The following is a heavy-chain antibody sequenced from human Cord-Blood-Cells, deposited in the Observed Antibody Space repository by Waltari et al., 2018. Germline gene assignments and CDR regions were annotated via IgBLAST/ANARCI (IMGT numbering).Heavy chain of an antibody. CDR1: GFTFSSYA. CDR2: ISGSGGST. CDR3: AKDYPRTTSYYYDSSGYHDAFDI. D-gene: IGHD3-22*01. J-gene: IGHJ3*02. Sequence: EVQLLESGGGLVQRGGSLRLACAASGFTFSSYAMSWVRQAPGKGLEWVSAISGSGGSTYYADSVKGRFTISRDNSKNTLYLQMNSLRAEDTAVYYCAKDYPRTTSYYYDSSGYHDAFDIWGQGTMVTVSS. V-gene: IGHV3-23*01.